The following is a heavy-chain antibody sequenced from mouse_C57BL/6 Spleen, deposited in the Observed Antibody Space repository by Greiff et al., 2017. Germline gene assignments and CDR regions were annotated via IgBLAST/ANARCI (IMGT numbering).Heavy chain of an antibody. D-gene: IGHD1-2*01. CDR1: GYTFTSYW. CDR3: AREGVTTAWYFDV. CDR2: IYPSDSET. J-gene: IGHJ1*03. V-gene: IGHV1-61*01. Sequence: QVQLKQPGAELVRPGSSVKLSCKASGYTFTSYWMDWVKQRPGKGLEWIGNIYPSDSETHYNHKFKDKATLTVDKSSSTAYMQLSSLTSEDSAVYVCAREGVTTAWYFDVWGTGTTLTVSS.